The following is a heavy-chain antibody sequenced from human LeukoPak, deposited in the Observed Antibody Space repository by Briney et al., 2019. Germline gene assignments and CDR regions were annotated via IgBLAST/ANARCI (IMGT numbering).Heavy chain of an antibody. CDR1: GFTFSSYS. CDR2: ISSSSSTI. V-gene: IGHV3-48*01. D-gene: IGHD3-3*01. J-gene: IGHJ4*02. Sequence: GGSLRLSCAASGFTFSSYSMNWVRQAPGKGLEWVSYISSSSSTIYYADSVKGRFTISRDNAKNSLYLQMNSLRAEDTAVYYCARVGYDFWSGYQHYFDYWGQGTLVTVSS. CDR3: ARVGYDFWSGYQHYFDY.